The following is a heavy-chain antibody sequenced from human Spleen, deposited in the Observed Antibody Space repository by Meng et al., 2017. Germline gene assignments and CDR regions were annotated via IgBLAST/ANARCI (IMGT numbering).Heavy chain of an antibody. CDR2: INHSGST. D-gene: IGHD6-13*01. CDR3: ARGQLASSTFSATNWFDP. CDR1: GGSFSGYY. J-gene: IGHJ5*02. V-gene: IGHV4-34*01. Sequence: HGQVQQWGAGLLKPSETLSLTRAVYGGSFSGYYWSWIRQPPGKGLEWIGEINHSGSTNYNPSLKSRVTISVDTSKNQFSLKLSSVTGADTAVYYCARGQLASSTFSATNWFDPWGQGTLVTVSS.